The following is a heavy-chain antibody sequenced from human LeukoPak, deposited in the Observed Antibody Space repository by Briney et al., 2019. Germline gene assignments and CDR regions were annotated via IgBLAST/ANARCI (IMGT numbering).Heavy chain of an antibody. Sequence: GGSLRLSCAASGFTFSDYYMSWIRQAPGRGLEWVSYISSSGSTIYYADSAKGRFTISRDNTQNSLYLQMNSLRAEDTAVYYCARRMTTVTTRAFDIWGQGTMVTVSS. V-gene: IGHV3-11*01. CDR1: GFTFSDYY. J-gene: IGHJ3*02. CDR3: ARRMTTVTTRAFDI. CDR2: ISSSGSTI. D-gene: IGHD4-17*01.